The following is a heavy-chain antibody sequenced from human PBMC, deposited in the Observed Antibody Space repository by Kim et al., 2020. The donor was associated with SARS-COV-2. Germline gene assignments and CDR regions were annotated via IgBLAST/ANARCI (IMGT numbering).Heavy chain of an antibody. J-gene: IGHJ4*02. D-gene: IGHD2-8*01. V-gene: IGHV3-33*01. CDR2: IWYDGSNK. CDR1: GFTFSSYG. CDR3: ARDLGLAITDYQWDY. Sequence: GGSLRLSCAASGFTFSSYGMHWVRQAPGKGLEWVAVIWYDGSNKYYADSVKGRFTISRDNSKNTLYLQMNSLRAEDTAVYYCARDLGLAITDYQWDYWGQGTLVTVSS.